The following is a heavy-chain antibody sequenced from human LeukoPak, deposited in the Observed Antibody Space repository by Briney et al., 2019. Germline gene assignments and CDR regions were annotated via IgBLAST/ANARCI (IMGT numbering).Heavy chain of an antibody. CDR3: AKDGVLWFGDYYYYGMDV. Sequence: GGSLRLSCAASGFTFSSYAMSWVRQAPGKGLEWVSAISGSGGSTYYADSVKGRFTISRDNSKSTLYLQMNSLRAEDTAVYYCAKDGVLWFGDYYYYGMDVWGKGTTVTVSS. V-gene: IGHV3-23*01. CDR1: GFTFSSYA. J-gene: IGHJ6*04. CDR2: ISGSGGST. D-gene: IGHD3-10*01.